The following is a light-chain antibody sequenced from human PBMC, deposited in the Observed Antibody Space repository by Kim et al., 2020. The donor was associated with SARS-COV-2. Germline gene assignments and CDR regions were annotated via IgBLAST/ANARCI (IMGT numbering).Light chain of an antibody. J-gene: IGLJ3*02. Sequence: GKTVTISCSRNSGIISSNFVQWFQQRPGSASTTLIYEDNQIPSGVPDRFSGSIDRSSNSASLTISGLKTEDEADYYCQSYDNTNQVFGGGTQLTVL. CDR2: EDN. CDR1: SGIISSNF. CDR3: QSYDNTNQV. V-gene: IGLV6-57*03.